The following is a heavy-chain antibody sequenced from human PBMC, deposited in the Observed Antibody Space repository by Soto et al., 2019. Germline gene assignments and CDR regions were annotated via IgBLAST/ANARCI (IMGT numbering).Heavy chain of an antibody. CDR2: ISGSGGST. D-gene: IGHD2-2*01. Sequence: LRLSCAASGFTFSSYAMSWVRQAPGKGLEWVSAISGSGGSTYYADSVKGRFTISRDNSKNTLYLQMNSLRAEDTAVYYCAKYRGVYYYYYGMDVWGQGTTVTVSS. CDR3: AKYRGVYYYYYGMDV. CDR1: GFTFSSYA. J-gene: IGHJ6*02. V-gene: IGHV3-23*01.